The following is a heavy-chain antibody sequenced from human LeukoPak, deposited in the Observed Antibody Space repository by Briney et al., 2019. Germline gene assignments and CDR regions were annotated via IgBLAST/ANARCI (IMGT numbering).Heavy chain of an antibody. D-gene: IGHD3-22*01. CDR2: IYYSGST. J-gene: IGHJ4*02. CDR1: GGSISSYY. CDR3: ARQAYYYDSSGYYIPDYFDY. V-gene: IGHV4-59*08. Sequence: SETLSLTCTVSGGSISSYYWSWIRQPPGKGLEWIGYIYYSGSTNYNPSLKSRVTISVDTSKNQFSLKLSSVTAADTAVYYCARQAYYYDSSGYYIPDYFDYWGQGTLVTVSS.